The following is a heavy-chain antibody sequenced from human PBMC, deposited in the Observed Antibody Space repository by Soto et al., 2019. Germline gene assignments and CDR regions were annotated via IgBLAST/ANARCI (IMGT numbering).Heavy chain of an antibody. CDR3: ARGGRSSSWYTGDSGRSPRWFDP. V-gene: IGHV4-31*03. Sequence: QVQLQESGPGLVKPSQTLSLTCTVSGGSISSGGYYWSWIRQHPGKGLEWIGYIYYSGSTYYNPSLKSRVTISVDTSKNQFSLKLSSVTAADTAVYYCARGGRSSSWYTGDSGRSPRWFDPWGQGTLVTVSS. J-gene: IGHJ5*02. D-gene: IGHD6-13*01. CDR1: GGSISSGGYY. CDR2: IYYSGST.